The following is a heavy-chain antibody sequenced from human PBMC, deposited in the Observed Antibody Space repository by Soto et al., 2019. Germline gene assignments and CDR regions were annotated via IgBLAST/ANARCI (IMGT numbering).Heavy chain of an antibody. Sequence: EASVKVSCKASGYTFTSYAMHCVRQAPGQRLEWMGWINAGNGNTKYSQKFQGRVTITRDTSASTAYMELSSLRSEDTAVYYCARDVDTAMVIGGDYFDYRGQGTLVTVSS. V-gene: IGHV1-3*01. J-gene: IGHJ4*02. CDR3: ARDVDTAMVIGGDYFDY. CDR2: INAGNGNT. D-gene: IGHD5-18*01. CDR1: GYTFTSYA.